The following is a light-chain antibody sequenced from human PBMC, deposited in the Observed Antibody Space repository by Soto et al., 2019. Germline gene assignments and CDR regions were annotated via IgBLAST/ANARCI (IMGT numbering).Light chain of an antibody. CDR1: QVISNY. Sequence: DIQMTQSPSSLSASVGDRVTITCRASQVISNYLAWYQQKPGKVPKLLIYAASTLQSGVPSRFSGSGSETDFALTISSLQPEDVATYYCQKYDSAPRTFGPGTKVDI. CDR2: AAS. V-gene: IGKV1-27*01. J-gene: IGKJ3*01. CDR3: QKYDSAPRT.